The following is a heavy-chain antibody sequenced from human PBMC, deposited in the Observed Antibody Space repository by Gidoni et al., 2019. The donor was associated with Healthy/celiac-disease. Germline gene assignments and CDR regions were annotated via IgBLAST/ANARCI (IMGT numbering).Heavy chain of an antibody. CDR2: ISYDGSNK. V-gene: IGHV3-30*18. CDR1: GFTFSSYG. CDR3: AKDRHQQLAYYFDY. J-gene: IGHJ4*02. D-gene: IGHD6-13*01. Sequence: QVQLVESGGGVVQPGRSLRLSCAASGFTFSSYGMHWVRQAPGKGLEWVAVISYDGSNKYYADSVKGRFTISRDNSKNTLYLQMNSLRAEDTAVYYCAKDRHQQLAYYFDYWGQGTLVTVSS.